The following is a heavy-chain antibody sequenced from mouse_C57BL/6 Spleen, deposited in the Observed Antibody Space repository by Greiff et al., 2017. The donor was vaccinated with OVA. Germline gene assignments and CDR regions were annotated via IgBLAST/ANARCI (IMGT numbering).Heavy chain of an antibody. J-gene: IGHJ3*01. CDR3: ARVLADGHQAWLAD. D-gene: IGHD1-2*01. V-gene: IGHV2-2*01. Sequence: VKLMESGPGLVQPSQSLSITCTVSGFSLTSYGVHWVRQSPGKGLEWLGVIWSGGSTDYNAAFISRLSSSKDNSKSQVFCKRNSLQADDTAREYGARVLADGHQAWLADGGQGTRVTVAA. CDR2: IWSGGST. CDR1: GFSLTSYG.